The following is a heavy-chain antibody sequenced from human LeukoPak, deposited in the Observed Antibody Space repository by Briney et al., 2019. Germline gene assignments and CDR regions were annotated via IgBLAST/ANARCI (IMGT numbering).Heavy chain of an antibody. CDR2: ISYDGSNK. V-gene: IGHV3-30*18. CDR1: GFTFSSYG. Sequence: GGSLRLSCAASGFTFSSYGMHWVRQAPGKGLEWVAVISYDGSNKYYADSVKGRFTISRDNSKNTLYLQMNSLRAEDTAVYYCANAVDYGDYVGNFDYWGQGTLVTVSS. CDR3: ANAVDYGDYVGNFDY. J-gene: IGHJ4*02. D-gene: IGHD4-17*01.